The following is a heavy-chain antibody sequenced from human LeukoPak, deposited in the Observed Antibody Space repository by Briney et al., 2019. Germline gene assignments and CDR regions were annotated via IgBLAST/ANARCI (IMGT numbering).Heavy chain of an antibody. V-gene: IGHV1-2*02. D-gene: IGHD3-10*01. CDR1: GYTFTGHY. Sequence: ASVKVSCKASGYTFTGHYIHWVRQAPGQGREWMGWVNPNGGATNYEQSFQDRVALTRDTSIKTAYMELTMLTSDDTAVYYCARSSITVVRGAYEIFDYWGQGTLVTVSS. CDR3: ARSSITVVRGAYEIFDY. J-gene: IGHJ4*02. CDR2: VNPNGGAT.